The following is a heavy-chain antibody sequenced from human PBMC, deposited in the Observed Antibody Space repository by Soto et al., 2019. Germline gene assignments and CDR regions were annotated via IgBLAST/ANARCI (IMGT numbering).Heavy chain of an antibody. CDR2: ISGSGGST. J-gene: IGHJ6*03. V-gene: IGHV3-23*01. CDR1: GFTFSSYA. CDR3: AKSPCSGGSCYYYYYMDV. Sequence: GGSLRLSCAASGFTFSSYAMSWVRQAPGKGLEWVSAISGSGGSTYYADSVKGRFTISRDNSKNTLYLQMNSLRAEDTAVYYCAKSPCSGGSCYYYYYMDVWGKGTTVTVSS. D-gene: IGHD2-15*01.